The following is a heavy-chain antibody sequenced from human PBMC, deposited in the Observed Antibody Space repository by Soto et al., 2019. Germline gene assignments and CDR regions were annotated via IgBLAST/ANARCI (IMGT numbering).Heavy chain of an antibody. CDR3: ARAPYDRSTICYTTYYYYYGLEV. D-gene: IGHD2-2*02. J-gene: IGHJ6*02. V-gene: IGHV5-10-1*01. CDR1: GYSFTSYC. Sequence: PGESLTISCKGSGYSFTSYCISWLRQMPGKGLEWMGRIDPSDSYTNYSPSFQGHVTISAHKYISTAYLQWSSLKASDTAMYYCARAPYDRSTICYTTYYYYYGLEVWGQGTPVTVS. CDR2: IDPSDSYT.